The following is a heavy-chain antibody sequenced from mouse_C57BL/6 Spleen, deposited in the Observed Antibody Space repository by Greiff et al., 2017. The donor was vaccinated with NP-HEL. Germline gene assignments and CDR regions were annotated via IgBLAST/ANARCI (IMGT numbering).Heavy chain of an antibody. J-gene: IGHJ4*01. CDR3: AKPGGKGAYGRGFYYAMDY. CDR1: GFSLTSYG. Sequence: VKLVESGPGLVAPSQSLSITCTVSGFSLTSYGVSWVRQPPGKGLEWLGVIWGDGSTNYHSALISRLSISKDNSKSQVFLKLNSLQTDDTATYYCAKPGGKGAYGRGFYYAMDYWGQGTSVTVSS. CDR2: IWGDGST. D-gene: IGHD1-1*01. V-gene: IGHV2-3*01.